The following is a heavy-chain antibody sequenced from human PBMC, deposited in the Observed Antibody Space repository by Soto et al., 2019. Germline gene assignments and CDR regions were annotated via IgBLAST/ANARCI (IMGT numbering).Heavy chain of an antibody. Sequence: SETLSLTCAVSGDSIGTYDWHWLRQPPGKGLEWIAYIYYTGNAKYNPSLKSRVTISVDTSKNHFSLTLNSLTAADTAVYYCARGRFGELSTFDYWGRGFLVTVS. J-gene: IGHJ4*02. CDR2: IYYTGNA. D-gene: IGHD3-10*01. V-gene: IGHV4-59*01. CDR1: GDSIGTYD. CDR3: ARGRFGELSTFDY.